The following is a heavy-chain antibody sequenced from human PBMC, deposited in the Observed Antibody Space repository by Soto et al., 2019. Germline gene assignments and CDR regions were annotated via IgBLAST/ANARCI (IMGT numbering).Heavy chain of an antibody. J-gene: IGHJ6*02. D-gene: IGHD6-6*01. CDR2: VIPLFRTT. V-gene: IGHV1-69*01. Sequence: QVQLVQSGAEVKKPGSSVKVSCKASGDTFSRYAITWLRQAPGQGLEWMGGVIPLFRTTNYAQKFQGRVTITADDSTTTAYMELSDLRSEDTAVYYCVPLQPSAIVGRPGVDVWGQGTTVTVSS. CDR1: GDTFSRYA. CDR3: VPLQPSAIVGRPGVDV.